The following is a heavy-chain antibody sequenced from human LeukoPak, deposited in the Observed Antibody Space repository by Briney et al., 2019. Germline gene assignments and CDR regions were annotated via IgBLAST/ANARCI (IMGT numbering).Heavy chain of an antibody. CDR1: GDSITNNNYY. CDR2: ISYSGST. Sequence: SETLSLTCTVSGDSITNNNYYWSWIRQPPGKGLEWIGYISYSGSTNYNPSLKSRVTISVDTSKNQFSLKLSSVTAADTAVYYCARRSYSSPFDYWGQGTLVTVSS. CDR3: ARRSYSSPFDY. D-gene: IGHD6-19*01. V-gene: IGHV4-61*05. J-gene: IGHJ4*02.